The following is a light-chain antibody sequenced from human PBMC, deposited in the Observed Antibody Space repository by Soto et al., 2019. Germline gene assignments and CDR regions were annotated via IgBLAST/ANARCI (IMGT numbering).Light chain of an antibody. CDR1: ISNIGTNY. CDR3: AAWDDSLSGPV. V-gene: IGLV1-47*01. Sequence: QPVLTQPPSASGTPGQRVTISCSGSISNIGTNYVYWYQQLPGTAPKLLIYRNNQRPSGVPDRFSGSKSGTSASLAISGLRSEDEADYYCAAWDDSLSGPVFGGGTKVTVL. CDR2: RNN. J-gene: IGLJ2*01.